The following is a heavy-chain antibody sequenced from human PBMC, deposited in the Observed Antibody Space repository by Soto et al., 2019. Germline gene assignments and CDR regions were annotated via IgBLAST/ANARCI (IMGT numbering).Heavy chain of an antibody. J-gene: IGHJ4*02. CDR1: GGSFSGYY. D-gene: IGHD6-19*01. CDR3: ARDPASRTPAVAGDY. Sequence: ASETLSLTCAVYGGSFSGYYWSWIRQPPGKGLEWIGEINHSGSTNYNPSLKSRVTISVDTSKNQFSLKLSSVTAADTAVYYCARDPASRTPAVAGDYWGQGTLVTVSS. V-gene: IGHV4-34*01. CDR2: INHSGST.